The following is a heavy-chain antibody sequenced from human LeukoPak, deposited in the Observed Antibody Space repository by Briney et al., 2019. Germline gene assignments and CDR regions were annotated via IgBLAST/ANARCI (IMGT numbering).Heavy chain of an antibody. CDR3: ARDLGRSFDY. J-gene: IGHJ4*02. CDR2: VSGHGGTT. CDR1: GFTFDAYA. D-gene: IGHD1-26*01. V-gene: IGHV3-43*02. Sequence: GGSLRLSCAASGFTFDAYAMHWVRQAPGKGLEWVSLVSGHGGTTFYADSVKGRFTISRDNAKNSLYLQMNSLRAEDTAVYYCARDLGRSFDYWGQGTLVAVSS.